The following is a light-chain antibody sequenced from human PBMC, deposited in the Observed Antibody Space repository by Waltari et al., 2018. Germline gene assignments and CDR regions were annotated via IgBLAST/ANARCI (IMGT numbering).Light chain of an antibody. J-gene: IGKJ2*01. CDR3: MQGSHCPRT. CDR1: QSPVHSDGNTY. V-gene: IGKV2-30*02. CDR2: TIS. Sequence: DVLTQSPLFPPVTLGKPASMSCRSSQSPVHSDGNTYLNCFHQRPGRSPRRLIYTISRRESGVPDRFSCSGSCTDFTLKISRVESEDVGVYYCMQGSHCPRTFGQRTKLQT.